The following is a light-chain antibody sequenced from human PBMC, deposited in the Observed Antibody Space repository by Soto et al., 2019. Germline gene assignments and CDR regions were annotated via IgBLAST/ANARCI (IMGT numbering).Light chain of an antibody. CDR3: QQTYSAPET. V-gene: IGKV1-39*01. CDR2: VTS. J-gene: IGKJ1*01. CDR1: QNITKF. Sequence: DIQMTQSPSSLSASLGDRVTVTCRPSQNITKFLNWYQEKPGKAPKVLIYVTSNLENGVPPRFSGSGSGTEFTLTISSLQPEDYATYYCQQTYSAPETFGQGTRVEV.